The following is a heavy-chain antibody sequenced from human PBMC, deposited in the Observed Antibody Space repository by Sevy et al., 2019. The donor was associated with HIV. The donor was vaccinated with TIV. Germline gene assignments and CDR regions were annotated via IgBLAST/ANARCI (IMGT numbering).Heavy chain of an antibody. D-gene: IGHD5-12*01. Sequence: GGSLRLSCAASGFTFSSYAMSWVRQALGKGLEWVSAISGSGGSTYYADSVKGRFTISRDNSKNMLYLQMNSLRAEDTAVYYCAKVKEVATNRGFDYWGQGTLVTVSS. V-gene: IGHV3-23*01. CDR2: ISGSGGST. CDR3: AKVKEVATNRGFDY. J-gene: IGHJ4*02. CDR1: GFTFSSYA.